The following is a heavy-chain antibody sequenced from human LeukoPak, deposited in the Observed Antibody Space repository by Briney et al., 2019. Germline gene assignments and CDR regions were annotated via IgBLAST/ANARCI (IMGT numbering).Heavy chain of an antibody. J-gene: IGHJ6*03. CDR3: ARDRSSSGWYKSPYYYYYMDV. Sequence: SETLSLTCTVSGGSISSYYWSWIRQPAGKGLEWIGRIYTSGSTNYNPSLKSRVTISVDTSKNQFSLKLSSVTAADTAVYYCARDRSSSGWYKSPYYYYYMDVWGKGTTVTISS. CDR2: IYTSGST. CDR1: GGSISSYY. V-gene: IGHV4-4*07. D-gene: IGHD6-19*01.